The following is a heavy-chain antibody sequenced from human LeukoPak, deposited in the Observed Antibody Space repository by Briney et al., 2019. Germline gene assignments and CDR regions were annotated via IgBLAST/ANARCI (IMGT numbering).Heavy chain of an antibody. CDR1: GGSISSGSYY. Sequence: SQTLSPTCTVSGGSISSGSYYWSWIRQPAGKGLEWIGRIYTSGSTNYNPSLKSRVTISVDTSKNQFSLKLSSVIAADTAVYYCARTKPQRGYSGYDSDYWGQGTLVTVSS. J-gene: IGHJ4*02. CDR3: ARTKPQRGYSGYDSDY. CDR2: IYTSGST. D-gene: IGHD5-12*01. V-gene: IGHV4-61*02.